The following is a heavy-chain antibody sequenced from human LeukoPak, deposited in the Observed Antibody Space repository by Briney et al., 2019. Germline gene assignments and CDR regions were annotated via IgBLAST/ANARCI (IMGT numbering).Heavy chain of an antibody. D-gene: IGHD1-26*01. CDR2: ISAYNGDP. J-gene: IGHJ4*02. Sequence: GASVKVSCKASGYTFTSYGLSWVRQAPGQGLEWMGWISAYNGDPQYAQKPQGRVTLTTDTSTSTGYMELRSLRSDDSAVDHCARQVWDVGFDGWGQRTLVTAS. CDR1: GYTFTSYG. V-gene: IGHV1-18*04. CDR3: ARQVWDVGFDG.